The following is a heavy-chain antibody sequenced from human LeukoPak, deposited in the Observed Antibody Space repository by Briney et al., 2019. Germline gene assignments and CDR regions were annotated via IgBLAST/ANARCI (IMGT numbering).Heavy chain of an antibody. Sequence: ASVKVSCKASGYTFTSYYMHWVRQAPGQGLEWMGIINPSGGSTSYAQKFQGRVTMTSDTSTSTVYMELSSLRSEDTAVYYCARSGYVGGYHDSSGYDYFDYWGQGTLVTVSS. CDR1: GYTFTSYY. J-gene: IGHJ4*02. CDR2: INPSGGST. D-gene: IGHD3-22*01. V-gene: IGHV1-46*01. CDR3: ARSGYVGGYHDSSGYDYFDY.